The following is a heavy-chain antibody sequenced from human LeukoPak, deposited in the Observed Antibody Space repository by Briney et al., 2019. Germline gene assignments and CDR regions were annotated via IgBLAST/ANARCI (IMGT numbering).Heavy chain of an antibody. J-gene: IGHJ4*02. CDR1: RFTFTRYA. Sequence: GGSLRLSCAAPRFTFTRYAMTWVRQAPGKGLEWVSAISGSGGSTYYADSVKGRFTISRDNSKDTLYLQMNSVRADDTAVYYCAKDAYYDFWSGYSHLDYWGQGTLVTVSS. CDR3: AKDAYYDFWSGYSHLDY. D-gene: IGHD3-3*01. CDR2: ISGSGGST. V-gene: IGHV3-23*01.